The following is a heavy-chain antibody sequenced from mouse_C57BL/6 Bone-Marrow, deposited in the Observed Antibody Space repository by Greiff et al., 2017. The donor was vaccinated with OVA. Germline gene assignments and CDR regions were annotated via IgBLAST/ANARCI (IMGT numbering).Heavy chain of an antibody. CDR2: IYPGSSDT. V-gene: IGHV1-5*01. D-gene: IGHD5-1*01. CDR1: GYTFTSYW. J-gene: IGHJ3*01. CDR3: TRVGDEYGSWCAY. Sequence: VQLQQSGTVLARPGASVKMSCKTSGYTFTSYWMHWVKQRPGQGLEWIGAIYPGSSDTSSNQTFKGKAKLTAVTSASTAYMELSSLTNEDSAVDYCTRVGDEYGSWCAYWGQGTLVTVSA.